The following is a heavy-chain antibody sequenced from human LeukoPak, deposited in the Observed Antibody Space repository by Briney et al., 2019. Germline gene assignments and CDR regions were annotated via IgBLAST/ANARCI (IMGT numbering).Heavy chain of an antibody. CDR1: RFTFSNYG. V-gene: IGHV3-33*01. Sequence: PGRSLRLSCAASRFTFSNYGMHWVRQAPGKGLEWVTVIWYDGSNKDYADSVKGRFTISKDNSKNTLYLQMNSLRPEDTAVYYCARGGYSGSYYGMDVWGQGTTVTVSS. J-gene: IGHJ6*02. CDR2: IWYDGSNK. CDR3: ARGGYSGSYYGMDV. D-gene: IGHD1-26*01.